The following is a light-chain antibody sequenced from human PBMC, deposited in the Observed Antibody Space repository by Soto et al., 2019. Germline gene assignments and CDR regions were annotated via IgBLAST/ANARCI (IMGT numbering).Light chain of an antibody. Sequence: QSVLTQPPSASGSPGQSVTISCTGTSSDIGVYNYVSWYQQHPGKAPKLMIYEVSKRPSGVPDRFSGSKSGNTASLTVSGLQAEDEADYYCSSYAGSNNLYVFGPGPKVTVL. J-gene: IGLJ1*01. V-gene: IGLV2-8*01. CDR3: SSYAGSNNLYV. CDR2: EVS. CDR1: SSDIGVYNY.